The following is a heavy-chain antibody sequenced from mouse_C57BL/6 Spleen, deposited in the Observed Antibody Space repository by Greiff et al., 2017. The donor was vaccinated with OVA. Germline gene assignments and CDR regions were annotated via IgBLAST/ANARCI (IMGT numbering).Heavy chain of an antibody. CDR2: IRNKANGYTT. CDR3: ARSPSITTVVEFPYYYAMDY. Sequence: EVKLVESGGGLVQPGGSLSLSCAASGFTFTDYYMSWVRQPPGKALEWLGFIRNKANGYTTEYSASVKGRFTISRDNSQSILYLQMNALRAEDSATYYCARSPSITTVVEFPYYYAMDYWGQGTSVTVSS. CDR1: GFTFTDYY. D-gene: IGHD1-1*01. J-gene: IGHJ4*01. V-gene: IGHV7-3*01.